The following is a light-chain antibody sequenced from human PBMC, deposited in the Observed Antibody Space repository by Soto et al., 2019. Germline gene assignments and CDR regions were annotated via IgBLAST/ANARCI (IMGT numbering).Light chain of an antibody. CDR1: SSDVGSYNR. Sequence: QSVLTQPPSVSGSPGQSVPISCTGTSSDVGSYNRVSWYQHPPGTAPKLMIYEVSDRPSGVPDRFSGSKSGNTASLTISGLQAEDEADYYCSSYTSSSTYVFGTGTKVTVL. CDR2: EVS. CDR3: SSYTSSSTYV. J-gene: IGLJ1*01. V-gene: IGLV2-18*02.